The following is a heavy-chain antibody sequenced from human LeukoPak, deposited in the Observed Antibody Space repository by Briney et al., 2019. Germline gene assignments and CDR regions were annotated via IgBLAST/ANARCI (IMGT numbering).Heavy chain of an antibody. V-gene: IGHV3-7*01. CDR1: GFTFSSYW. CDR2: IKQDGSEK. D-gene: IGHD1-26*01. Sequence: GGSLGLSCAASGFTFSSYWMSWVRQAPGKGLEWVANIKQDGSEKYYVDSVKGRFTISRDNAKNSLYLQMNSLRAEDTAVYYCARDRGSGSFDYWGQGTLVTVSS. CDR3: ARDRGSGSFDY. J-gene: IGHJ4*02.